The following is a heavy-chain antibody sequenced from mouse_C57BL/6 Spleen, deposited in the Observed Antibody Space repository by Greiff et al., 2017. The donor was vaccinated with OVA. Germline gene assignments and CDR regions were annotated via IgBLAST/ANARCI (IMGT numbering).Heavy chain of an antibody. CDR1: GFTFSDYG. V-gene: IGHV5-17*01. CDR2: ISSGSSTI. J-gene: IGHJ2*01. CDR3: ARRGNYGGYYFDY. Sequence: EVMLVESGGGLVTPGGSLKLSCAASGFTFSDYGMHWVRQAPEKGLEWVAYISSGSSTIYYAATVKGRFTISRDNAKNTLFLQMTSLRSEETAMYYCARRGNYGGYYFDYWGQGTTLTVSS. D-gene: IGHD2-1*01.